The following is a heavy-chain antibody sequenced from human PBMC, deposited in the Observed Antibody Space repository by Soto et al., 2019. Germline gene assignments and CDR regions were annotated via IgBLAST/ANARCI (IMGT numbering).Heavy chain of an antibody. V-gene: IGHV3-48*03. CDR1: GFTFSSYE. J-gene: IGHJ4*02. CDR2: ISSSGSTI. Sequence: PGGSLRLSCAASGFTFSSYEMNWVRQAPGKGLEWVSYISSSGSTIYYADSVKGRFTISRDNAKNSLYLQMNSLRAEDTAVYYCARDLIDFEIQLWQPFDYWGQGTLVTVSS. CDR3: ARDLIDFEIQLWQPFDY. D-gene: IGHD5-18*01.